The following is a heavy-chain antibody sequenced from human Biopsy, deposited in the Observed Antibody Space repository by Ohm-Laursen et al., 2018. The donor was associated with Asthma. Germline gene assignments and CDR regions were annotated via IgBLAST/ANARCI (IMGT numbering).Heavy chain of an antibody. Sequence: SETASCKASGYTFTGYYMHWVRQAPGQGLEWMGRINPNSGGTNYAQKFQGRVTMTRDTSISTAYMELSRLRSDDTAVYYRAREGITGTTAWFDPWGQGTLVTVSS. CDR2: INPNSGGT. CDR1: GYTFTGYY. D-gene: IGHD1-7*01. V-gene: IGHV1-2*06. J-gene: IGHJ5*02. CDR3: AREGITGTTAWFDP.